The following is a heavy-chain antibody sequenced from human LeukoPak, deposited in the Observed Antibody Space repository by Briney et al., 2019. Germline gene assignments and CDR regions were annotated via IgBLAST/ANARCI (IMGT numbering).Heavy chain of an antibody. Sequence: GGSLRLSCAASGFTFSPYWMHWARQAPGKGLVWVSLVKSDGSAMYADSVKGRFTISRDNAKNTLYLQMNSLRAEDTAVYFCAREVASAAFDYWGQGTPVTVSS. CDR3: AREVASAAFDY. V-gene: IGHV3-74*03. CDR2: VKSDGSA. J-gene: IGHJ4*02. CDR1: GFTFSPYW. D-gene: IGHD5-12*01.